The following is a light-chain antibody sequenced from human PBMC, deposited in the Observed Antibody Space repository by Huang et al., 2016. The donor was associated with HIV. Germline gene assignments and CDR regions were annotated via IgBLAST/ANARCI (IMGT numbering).Light chain of an antibody. CDR2: DAS. Sequence: DIQMTQSPSSLSASVGDRVTITCQASQDIGKYVNWYQQKPGKAPKVLLYDASNLETRVPSRFSGSGSGTAFTFTINSLQPEDIATYYCQHYDSLPPWTFGKGTKVEIK. V-gene: IGKV1-33*01. CDR1: QDIGKY. CDR3: QHYDSLPPWT. J-gene: IGKJ1*01.